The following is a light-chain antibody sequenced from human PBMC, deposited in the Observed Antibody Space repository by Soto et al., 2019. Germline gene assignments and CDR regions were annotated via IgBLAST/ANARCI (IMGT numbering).Light chain of an antibody. J-gene: IGKJ4*01. CDR1: QTVDRF. V-gene: IGKV3-11*01. CDR2: DTS. Sequence: EIVLTQSPATLSLSPGERATLSCRASQTVDRFLAWYQHRPGQPPRLLIYDTSNRATDIPARFSGSGSGTDFTLTISSLEPEDFAGYYCQQRYNWPPITFGGGTRVEIK. CDR3: QQRYNWPPIT.